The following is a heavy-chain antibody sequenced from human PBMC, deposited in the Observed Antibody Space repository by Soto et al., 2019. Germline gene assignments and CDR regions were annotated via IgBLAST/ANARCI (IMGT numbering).Heavy chain of an antibody. Sequence: PGGSLRLSCAASGFTFSNAWMTWVRQAPGKGLEWVGRIKSKTDGATTDYAAPVKGRFTISRDDSKDTLYLQINTLKTEDTAVYYCATDAYYDTSGYWFWGLGTLVTVYS. J-gene: IGHJ4*02. V-gene: IGHV3-15*01. CDR2: IKSKTDGATT. CDR1: GFTFSNAW. D-gene: IGHD3-22*01. CDR3: ATDAYYDTSGYWF.